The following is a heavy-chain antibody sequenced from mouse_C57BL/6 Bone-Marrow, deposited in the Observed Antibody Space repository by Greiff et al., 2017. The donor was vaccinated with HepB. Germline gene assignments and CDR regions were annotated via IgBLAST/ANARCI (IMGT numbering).Heavy chain of an antibody. CDR2: IYPRSGNT. J-gene: IGHJ1*03. CDR3: ARPLYGGGYFDV. D-gene: IGHD1-1*01. V-gene: IGHV1-81*01. Sequence: QLQQSGAELARPGASVKLSCKASGYTFTSYGISWVKQRTGQGLEWIGEIYPRSGNTYYNEKFKGKATLTADKSSSTAYMELRSLTSEDSAVYFCARPLYGGGYFDVWGTGTTVTVSS. CDR1: GYTFTSYG.